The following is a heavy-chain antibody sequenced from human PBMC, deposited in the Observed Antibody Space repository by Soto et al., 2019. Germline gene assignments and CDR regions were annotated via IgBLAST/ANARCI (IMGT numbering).Heavy chain of an antibody. J-gene: IGHJ4*02. Sequence: QVQLVESGGGVVQPGRSLRLSCAASTFTFSNYGLHWVRQSPGKGLEWVALISNDGRNKYYAESVKGRFTISRDNSRNTLYLQMNSLRPEDTALYHCARASGWLDYWGQGTLVTVSS. V-gene: IGHV3-30*04. D-gene: IGHD6-19*01. CDR2: ISNDGRNK. CDR3: ARASGWLDY. CDR1: TFTFSNYG.